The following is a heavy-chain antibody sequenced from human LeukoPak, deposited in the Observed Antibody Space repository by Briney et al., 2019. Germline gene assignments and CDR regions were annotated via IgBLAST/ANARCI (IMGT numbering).Heavy chain of an antibody. CDR1: GGSFSSYY. D-gene: IGHD3-22*01. CDR3: ARGGSNNYYDSSGYYIGAFDI. CDR2: INHSGST. J-gene: IGHJ3*02. V-gene: IGHV4-34*01. Sequence: SETLSLTCAVYGGSFSSYYWSWIRQPPGKGLEWIGEINHSGSTNYNPSLKSRVTISVDTSKNQFSLKLSSVTAADTAVYYCARGGSNNYYDSSGYYIGAFDIWAQGTMVTVSS.